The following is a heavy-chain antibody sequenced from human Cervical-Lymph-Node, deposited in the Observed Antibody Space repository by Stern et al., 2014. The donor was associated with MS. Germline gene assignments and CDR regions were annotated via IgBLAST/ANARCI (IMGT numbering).Heavy chain of an antibody. CDR3: AKGRVSIAEYYFDY. V-gene: IGHV3-9*01. Sequence: VQLVESGGGLVQPGRSLRLSCAASGFTFDDYAMHWGRQAPGKDLAWVSGIRWNSASIGYADSVKGRFTSSRDNAKNSLYLQMNSLRAEDTALYYCAKGRVSIAEYYFDYWGQGTLVTVSS. D-gene: IGHD6-6*01. J-gene: IGHJ4*02. CDR1: GFTFDDYA. CDR2: IRWNSASI.